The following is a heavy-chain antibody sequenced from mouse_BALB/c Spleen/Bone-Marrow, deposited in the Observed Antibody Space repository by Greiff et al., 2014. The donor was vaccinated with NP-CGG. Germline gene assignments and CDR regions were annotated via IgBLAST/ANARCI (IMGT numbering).Heavy chain of an antibody. V-gene: IGHV4-1*02. CDR3: SRLGYYGGFAY. CDR1: GFDFGRYW. J-gene: IGHJ3*01. Sequence: EVKLVESGGGLVQPGGSLKLSCAASGFDFGRYWMSWVRQAPGKGLEWIGEINPDSNTINYTPSLKDKFIISRDNAKNTLYLQMSKVRSEDTALYYCSRLGYYGGFAYWGQGTLVTVSA. CDR2: INPDSNTI. D-gene: IGHD2-3*01.